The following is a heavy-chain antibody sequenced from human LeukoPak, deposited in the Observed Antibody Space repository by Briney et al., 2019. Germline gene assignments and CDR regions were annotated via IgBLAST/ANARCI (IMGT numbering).Heavy chain of an antibody. D-gene: IGHD3-22*01. CDR2: ISDDGTNE. J-gene: IGHJ4*02. CDR3: ARGDYYDSRGYPPRDY. CDR1: GFSFSSYA. Sequence: GMSLRLSCAASGFSFSSYAMHWVRQTPGKGLEWVAFISDDGTNEYYADSVKGRFTISRDSSKNTLYLQMNSLRVDDTAVYYCARGDYYDSRGYPPRDYWGQGAPVTVSS. V-gene: IGHV3-30*04.